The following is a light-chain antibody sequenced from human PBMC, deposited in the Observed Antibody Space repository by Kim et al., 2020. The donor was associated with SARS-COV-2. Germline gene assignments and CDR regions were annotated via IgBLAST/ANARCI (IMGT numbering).Light chain of an antibody. Sequence: EIVLTQSPATLSLFPGERASLSCRASQSVGTSLVWYQQKVGQAPRLLIYDASKRATDIPAKFSGSGSGTDFTLTISNLESEDFAVYYCHQRSDWPLTFGGGTKVDIK. CDR1: QSVGTS. V-gene: IGKV3-11*01. J-gene: IGKJ4*01. CDR2: DAS. CDR3: HQRSDWPLT.